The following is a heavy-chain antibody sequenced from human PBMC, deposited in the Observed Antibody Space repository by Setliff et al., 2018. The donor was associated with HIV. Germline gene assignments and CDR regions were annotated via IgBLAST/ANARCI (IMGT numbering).Heavy chain of an antibody. D-gene: IGHD5-18*01. CDR3: ARGGYSYGPGWFDS. CDR2: IFYSGTT. Sequence: SETLSLTCSVSGAFTTSSLYSWGWFRQSPGKGLEWIGTIFYSGTTTYNPSLKSRITIPVATSKKEFSLNLSSLTAADTAVFSCARGGYSYGPGWFDSWAQGAVVTVSS. J-gene: IGHJ5*01. CDR1: GAFTTSSLYS. V-gene: IGHV4-39*07.